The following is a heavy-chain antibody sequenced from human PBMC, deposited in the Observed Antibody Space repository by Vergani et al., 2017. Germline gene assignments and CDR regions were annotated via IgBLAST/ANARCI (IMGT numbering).Heavy chain of an antibody. J-gene: IGHJ4*02. CDR2: ISSSSSYI. CDR3: ARDHYYDSSGSSDY. V-gene: IGHV3-21*01. CDR1: GFTFSSYS. Sequence: EVQLVESGGGLVKPGGSLRLSCAASGFTFSSYSMNWVRQAPGKGLEWVSSISSSSSYIYYADSVKGRFTISRDNAKNSLYLQMNSLRAEDTAVYYCARDHYYDSSGSSDYWGQGTLVTVSS. D-gene: IGHD3-22*01.